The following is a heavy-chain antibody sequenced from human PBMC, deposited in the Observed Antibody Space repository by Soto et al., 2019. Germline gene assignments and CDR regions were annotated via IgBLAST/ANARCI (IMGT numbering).Heavy chain of an antibody. CDR2: IWYDGSNK. V-gene: IGHV3-33*01. J-gene: IGHJ2*01. D-gene: IGHD3-16*01. CDR1: GFTFSSYG. Sequence: QVQLVESGGGVVQPGRSLRLSCAASGFTFSSYGMHWVRQAPGKGLEWVAVIWYDGSNKYYADSVKGRFTISRDNSKNSRYLQMNSQRAEDTDVYYCARVGAGGTPNNPRWYFDLWGRGTLVTVSS. CDR3: ARVGAGGTPNNPRWYFDL.